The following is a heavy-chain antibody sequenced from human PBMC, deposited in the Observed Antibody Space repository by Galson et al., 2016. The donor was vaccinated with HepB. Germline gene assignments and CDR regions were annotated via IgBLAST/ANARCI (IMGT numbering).Heavy chain of an antibody. J-gene: IGHJ4*02. V-gene: IGHV1-69*13. D-gene: IGHD5-12*01. Sequence: SVKVSCTASGGALSSYAFTWVRQVPGHGLEWMGSIIPAFGTADYAQGLHNRITISADASTTTVYMEMNSLRFDDTAFYYCTRGQDSGYENSNFEYWGQGTQVIVSS. CDR1: GGALSSYA. CDR3: TRGQDSGYENSNFEY. CDR2: IIPAFGTA.